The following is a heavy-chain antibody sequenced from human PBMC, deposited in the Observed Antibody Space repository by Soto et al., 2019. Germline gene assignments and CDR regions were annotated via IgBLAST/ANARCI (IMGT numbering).Heavy chain of an antibody. CDR3: AREGGFDWFYP. J-gene: IGHJ5*02. Sequence: PGGTLRLFCEGSGFIFSDYEMNWVRQVPGKGLEWISYISISGTIIHYADSVKGRFTISRDNAKNSVYLQMNSLRVEDTAIYYCAREGGFDWFYPWGQGTLVTVSS. CDR2: ISISGTII. V-gene: IGHV3-48*03. CDR1: GFIFSDYE.